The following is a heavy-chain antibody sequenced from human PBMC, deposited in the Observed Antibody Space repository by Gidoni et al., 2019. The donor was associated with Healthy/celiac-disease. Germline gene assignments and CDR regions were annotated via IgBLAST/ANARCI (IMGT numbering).Heavy chain of an antibody. Sequence: QVQLQPWGAGLLTPSETLSLTCAVHGGSFSGYYWSWFRQPPGKGLEWIGEIKHSGSTNYNPSLKSRVTRSVDTSKNQFSLKLSSVTAADTAVYYCARTRMATITGIDYWGQGTLVTVSS. V-gene: IGHV4-34*01. CDR1: GGSFSGYY. CDR3: ARTRMATITGIDY. CDR2: IKHSGST. D-gene: IGHD5-12*01. J-gene: IGHJ4*02.